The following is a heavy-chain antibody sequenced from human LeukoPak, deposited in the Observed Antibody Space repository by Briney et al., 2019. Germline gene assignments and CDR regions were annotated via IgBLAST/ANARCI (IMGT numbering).Heavy chain of an antibody. CDR3: ARHVRSNGDYGPPDY. D-gene: IGHD4-17*01. V-gene: IGHV5-51*01. Sequence: GESLKISCKGSGYSFTSYWIGWVRQMPGKGLERMGIIYPGDSDTRYSPSFQGQVTISADKFISTAYLQWSSLKASDSAMYYCARHVRSNGDYGPPDYWGQGTLVTVSS. J-gene: IGHJ4*02. CDR1: GYSFTSYW. CDR2: IYPGDSDT.